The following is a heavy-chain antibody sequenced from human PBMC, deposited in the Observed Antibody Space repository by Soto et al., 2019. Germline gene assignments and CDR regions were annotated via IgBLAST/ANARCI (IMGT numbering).Heavy chain of an antibody. D-gene: IGHD3-22*01. J-gene: IGHJ3*02. CDR1: GFTFSSYG. CDR3: AKVYRTEYYYDSSGYFPREGDAFDI. Sequence: GGSLRLSRAASGFTFSSYGMHWVRQAPGKGLEWVAVISYDGSNKYYADSVKGRFTISRDNSKNTLYLQMNSLRAEDTAVYYCAKVYRTEYYYDSSGYFPREGDAFDIWGQGTMVTVSS. V-gene: IGHV3-30*18. CDR2: ISYDGSNK.